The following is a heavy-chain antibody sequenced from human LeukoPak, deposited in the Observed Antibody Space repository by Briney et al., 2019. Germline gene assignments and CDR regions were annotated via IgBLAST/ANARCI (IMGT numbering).Heavy chain of an antibody. CDR2: IKSKTDGGTT. V-gene: IGHV3-15*01. CDR1: GFTFSNAW. J-gene: IGHJ4*02. D-gene: IGHD3-10*01. CDR3: TTDYGSGSYHYFNY. Sequence: GGSLRLSCAASGFTFSNAWMSWVRQAPGKGLEWVGRIKSKTDGGTTDYAAPVKGRFAISRDDSKNTLYLQMNSLKTEDTAVYYRTTDYGSGSYHYFNYWGQGTLVTVSS.